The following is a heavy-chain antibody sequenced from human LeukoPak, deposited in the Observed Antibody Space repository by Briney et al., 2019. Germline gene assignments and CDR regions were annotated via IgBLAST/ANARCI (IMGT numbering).Heavy chain of an antibody. D-gene: IGHD3-22*01. CDR1: YW. Sequence: YWSWIRQHPGKGLEWMGIIFPSDSDTRYRPSFQGQVTISADKSSNSAFLQWSSLKASDTAIYYCARLDSRGLSFWGQGTPVTVSS. J-gene: IGHJ4*02. CDR2: IFPSDSDT. CDR3: ARLDSRGLSF. V-gene: IGHV5-51*01.